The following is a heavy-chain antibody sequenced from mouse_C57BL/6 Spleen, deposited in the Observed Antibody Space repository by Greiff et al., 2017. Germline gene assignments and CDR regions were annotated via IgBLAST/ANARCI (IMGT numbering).Heavy chain of an antibody. CDR1: GFTFTDYY. D-gene: IGHD2-4*01. J-gene: IGHJ3*01. V-gene: IGHV7-3*01. CDR2: IRNKANGYTT. Sequence: EVKLVESGGGLVQPGGSLSLSCAASGFTFTDYYMSWVRQPPGKALEWLGFIRNKANGYTTEYSASVKGRFTISRDNSQSILYLQMNALRAEDSATYYCASSLYYDYDAWFAYWGQGTLVTVSA. CDR3: ASSLYYDYDAWFAY.